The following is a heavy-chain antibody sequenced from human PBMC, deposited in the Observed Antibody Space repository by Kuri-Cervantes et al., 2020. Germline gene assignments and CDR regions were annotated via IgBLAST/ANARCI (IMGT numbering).Heavy chain of an antibody. Sequence: SVKVSCKASGGTFSSYAISWVRQAPGQGLEWMGGIIPIFGTANYAQKFQGRVTITTDESTSTAYMELSSLRSEDTAVYYRAREGAYYDSSGSGAFDIWGQGTMVTVSS. D-gene: IGHD3-22*01. J-gene: IGHJ3*02. V-gene: IGHV1-69*05. CDR3: AREGAYYDSSGSGAFDI. CDR1: GGTFSSYA. CDR2: IIPIFGTA.